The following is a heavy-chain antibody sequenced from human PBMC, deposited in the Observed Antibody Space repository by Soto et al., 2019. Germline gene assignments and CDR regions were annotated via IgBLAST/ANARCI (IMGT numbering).Heavy chain of an antibody. CDR2: IYYSGST. D-gene: IGHD2-2*01. CDR3: ARDRDGYCSSTSCSYYGMDV. Sequence: PSETLSLTCTVSGGSISSGGYYWSWIRQHPGKGLEWIGYIYYSGSTYYNPSLKSRVTISVDTSKNQFSLKLGSVTAADTAVYYCARDRDGYCSSTSCSYYGMDVWGQGTTVTVSS. J-gene: IGHJ6*02. V-gene: IGHV4-31*03. CDR1: GGSISSGGYY.